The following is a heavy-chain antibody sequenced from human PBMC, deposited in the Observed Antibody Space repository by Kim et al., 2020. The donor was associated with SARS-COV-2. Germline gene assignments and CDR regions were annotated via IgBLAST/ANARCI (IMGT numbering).Heavy chain of an antibody. V-gene: IGHV3-48*03. J-gene: IGHJ3*02. Sequence: GGSLRLSCAASGFTFSTSEMHWVRQAPGKGPEWVSYINSGGGAIFYADSVKGRFTISRDNAKSSLFLQMNSLRAEDTAVYFCARDIHYDIRAFDIWGQGTMVTVSS. D-gene: IGHD3-9*01. CDR3: ARDIHYDIRAFDI. CDR1: GFTFSTSE. CDR2: INSGGGAI.